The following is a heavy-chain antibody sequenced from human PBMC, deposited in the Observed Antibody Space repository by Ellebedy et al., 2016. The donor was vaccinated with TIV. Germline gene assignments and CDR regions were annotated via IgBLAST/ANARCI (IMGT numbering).Heavy chain of an antibody. CDR2: INSGSRYT. J-gene: IGHJ4*02. CDR3: ARDLSGSGSYSDY. Sequence: GESLKISXAASGFTFSDYYMSWIRQAPGKGLEWVSYINSGSRYTNYADSVKGRFTISRDNAKNSLYLQMNSLRAEDTAVYYCARDLSGSGSYSDYWGQGTLVTVSS. D-gene: IGHD3-10*01. CDR1: GFTFSDYY. V-gene: IGHV3-11*05.